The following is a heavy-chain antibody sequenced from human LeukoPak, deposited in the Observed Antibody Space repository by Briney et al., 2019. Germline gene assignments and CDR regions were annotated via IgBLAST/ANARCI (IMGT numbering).Heavy chain of an antibody. Sequence: GGSLRLSCAASGFTFSSYGMPWVRQAPGKGLEWVAVIWYDGSNKYYADSVKGRFTISRDNSKNTLYLQMNSLRAEDSAVYYCAKNDYGDYVDYWGQGTLVTVSS. D-gene: IGHD4-17*01. V-gene: IGHV3-33*06. J-gene: IGHJ4*02. CDR3: AKNDYGDYVDY. CDR1: GFTFSSYG. CDR2: IWYDGSNK.